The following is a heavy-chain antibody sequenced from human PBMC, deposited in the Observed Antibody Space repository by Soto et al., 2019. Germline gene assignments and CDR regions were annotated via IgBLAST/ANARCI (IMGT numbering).Heavy chain of an antibody. D-gene: IGHD3-10*01. CDR3: AIDYLSGTYMDY. V-gene: IGHV3-30*04. CDR1: GFTFSNFA. Sequence: GGSLRLSCAASGFTFSNFALHWVRQAPGKGLEWVAIVSSHGANRYYADSVKGRFTISRDNSNNTLYLQMNSLKTEDTAVYYCAIDYLSGTYMDYWGQGILVTVSS. J-gene: IGHJ4*02. CDR2: VSSHGANR.